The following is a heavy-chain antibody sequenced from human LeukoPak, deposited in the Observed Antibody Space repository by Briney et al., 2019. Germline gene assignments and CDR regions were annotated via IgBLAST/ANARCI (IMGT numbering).Heavy chain of an antibody. D-gene: IGHD1/OR15-1a*01. J-gene: IGHJ4*02. Sequence: GESLKISCKGSGYSFTNYWIGWVRQMPGKGLEWVGIIYPADSDTRYSPSFQDQVTISADKSINTAYLRWSSLKASDTAMYYCATSESQTRFDYWGQGTLVTVSS. CDR2: IYPADSDT. V-gene: IGHV5-51*01. CDR3: ATSESQTRFDY. CDR1: GYSFTNYW.